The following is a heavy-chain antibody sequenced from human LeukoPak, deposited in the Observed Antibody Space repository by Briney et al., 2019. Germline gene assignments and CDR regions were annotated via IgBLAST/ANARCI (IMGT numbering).Heavy chain of an antibody. CDR1: GGTFSSYA. CDR2: IIPILGIA. D-gene: IGHD2-15*01. CDR3: ARGIYARAATGFQD. J-gene: IGHJ1*01. Sequence: SVKVSCKASGGTFSSYAISWVRQAPGQGLEWMGRIIPILGIANYAQKFQGRVTITADKSTSTAYMELSSLRSDDTAVYYCARGIYARAATGFQDWGQGSLVTISS. V-gene: IGHV1-69*04.